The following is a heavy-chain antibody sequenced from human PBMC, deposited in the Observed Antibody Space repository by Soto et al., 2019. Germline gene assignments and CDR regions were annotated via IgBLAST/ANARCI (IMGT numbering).Heavy chain of an antibody. D-gene: IGHD5-12*01. Sequence: ASVKVSCKASGGTFSSYTISWVRQAPGQGLEWMGRIIPILGIANYAQKFQGRVTITADKSTSTAYMELSSLRSEDTAVYYCARGLSVLVEMATTNWFDPWGQGTLVTVSS. CDR2: IIPILGIA. J-gene: IGHJ5*02. CDR3: ARGLSVLVEMATTNWFDP. CDR1: GGTFSSYT. V-gene: IGHV1-69*02.